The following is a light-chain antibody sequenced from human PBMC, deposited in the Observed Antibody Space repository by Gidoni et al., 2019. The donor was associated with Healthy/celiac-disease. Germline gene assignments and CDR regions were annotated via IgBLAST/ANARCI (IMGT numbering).Light chain of an antibody. J-gene: IGKJ1*01. Sequence: DIQMTQSPSSLSASVGDRVTITCRASQNISSYLNWYQQKPGKAPKLLIYAASSLQSGVPSRFSSSCSGADFTLTISSLQPEDFATYYCQQSYSTPQTFGQGTKVEIK. V-gene: IGKV1-39*01. CDR1: QNISSY. CDR3: QQSYSTPQT. CDR2: AAS.